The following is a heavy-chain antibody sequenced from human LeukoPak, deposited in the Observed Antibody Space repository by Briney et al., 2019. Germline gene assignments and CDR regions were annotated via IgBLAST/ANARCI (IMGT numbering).Heavy chain of an antibody. V-gene: IGHV3-30*02. J-gene: IGHJ6*04. CDR3: AKDSSSWYRSVGGMDV. Sequence: GGSLRLSCAASGFTFSSYGMHWVRQAPGKGLEWVAFIRYDGSNKYYADSVKGRFTISRDNSKNTLYLQMNSLRAEDTAVYYCAKDSSSWYRSVGGMDVWGKGTTVTISS. D-gene: IGHD6-13*01. CDR2: IRYDGSNK. CDR1: GFTFSSYG.